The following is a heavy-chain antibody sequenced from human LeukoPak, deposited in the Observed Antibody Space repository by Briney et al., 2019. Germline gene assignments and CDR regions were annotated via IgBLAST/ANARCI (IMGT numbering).Heavy chain of an antibody. J-gene: IGHJ3*02. CDR1: GFTFSNYG. CDR2: IWYDGNNK. D-gene: IGHD2-21*02. CDR3: ARATDCGGDCYWGNDGFGI. V-gene: IGHV3-33*01. Sequence: PGRSLRLSCAASGFTFSNYGMHWVRQAPGKGLECVAVIWYDGNNKYQRDSVKGRFTISRDNSKNTLYLQMNSLRAEDTAVYYCARATDCGGDCYWGNDGFGIWGQGTMVTVSS.